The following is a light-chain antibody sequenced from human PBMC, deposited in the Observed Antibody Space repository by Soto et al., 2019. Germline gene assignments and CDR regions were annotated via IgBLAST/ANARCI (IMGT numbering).Light chain of an antibody. CDR3: QQSHTNPLT. V-gene: IGKV1-39*01. J-gene: IGKJ4*01. CDR2: AAS. Sequence: DIQMTHSPSSLSASVGDRVTITCQASQDISNYLNWYQQKPGKAPKLLIYAASSLQSGVPSRFSGGGYGTEFTLTISSLQLEDFATYYCQQSHTNPLTFGGGTKVDIK. CDR1: QDISNY.